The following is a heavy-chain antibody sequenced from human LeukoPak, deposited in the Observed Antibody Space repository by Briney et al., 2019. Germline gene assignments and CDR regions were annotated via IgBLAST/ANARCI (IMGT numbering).Heavy chain of an antibody. CDR3: AKGAVSGTLYYYGMDV. V-gene: IGHV3-23*01. J-gene: IGHJ6*02. Sequence: GGSLRLSCAASGFTFSSYGMSWVRQAPGKGLEWVSAISGSGGSTYYADSVKGRFIISRDNSKNSLYLQMNILTAEDTATYYCAKGAVSGTLYYYGMDVWGQGTTVIVSS. CDR2: ISGSGGST. D-gene: IGHD6-13*01. CDR1: GFTFSSYG.